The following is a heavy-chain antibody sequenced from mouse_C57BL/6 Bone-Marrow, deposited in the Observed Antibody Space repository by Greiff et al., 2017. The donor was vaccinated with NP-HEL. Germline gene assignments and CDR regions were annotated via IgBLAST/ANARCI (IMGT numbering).Heavy chain of an antibody. D-gene: IGHD2-3*01. CDR3: ARGGYYLYYFDY. J-gene: IGHJ2*01. CDR2: IDPSDSYT. CDR1: GYTFTSYW. Sequence: QVQLQQPGAELVMPGASVKLSCKASGYTFTSYWMHWVKQRPGQGLEWIGEIDPSDSYTNYNQKFKGKSTLPVDKSSSTAYMQLSSLPSEDSAVYYCARGGYYLYYFDYWGQGTTLTVSS. V-gene: IGHV1-69*01.